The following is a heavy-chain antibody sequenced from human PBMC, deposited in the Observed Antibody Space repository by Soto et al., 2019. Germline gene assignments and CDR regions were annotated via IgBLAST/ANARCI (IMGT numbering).Heavy chain of an antibody. J-gene: IGHJ4*02. Sequence: EVQLVQSGAEVKKPGESLKISCKGSGYSFTSYWIGWVRQMPGKGLEWMGIIYPGDSDTRYSPSFQGQVTISADKSISTAYLQWSSLKASDTAMYYCASPAFMTTVTTGLGGEEYFDYWGQGTLVTVSS. D-gene: IGHD4-17*01. CDR1: GYSFTSYW. CDR2: IYPGDSDT. V-gene: IGHV5-51*01. CDR3: ASPAFMTTVTTGLGGEEYFDY.